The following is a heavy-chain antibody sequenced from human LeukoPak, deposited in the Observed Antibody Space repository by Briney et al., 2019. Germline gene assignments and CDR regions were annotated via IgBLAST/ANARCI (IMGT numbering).Heavy chain of an antibody. J-gene: IGHJ1*01. CDR3: AKDEGGKVSEYFQN. D-gene: IGHD2-15*01. Sequence: GGSLRLSCAASGFTFSSYAMHWVRQAPGKGLEWVAVISYDGSNKYYADSVKGRFTISRDNSKNTLYLQMNSLRAEDTAVYYCAKDEGGKVSEYFQNWGQGTLVTVSS. CDR2: ISYDGSNK. CDR1: GFTFSSYA. V-gene: IGHV3-30-3*01.